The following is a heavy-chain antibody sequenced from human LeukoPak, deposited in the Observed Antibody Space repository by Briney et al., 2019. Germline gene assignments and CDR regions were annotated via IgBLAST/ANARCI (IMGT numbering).Heavy chain of an antibody. J-gene: IGHJ4*02. CDR2: IYTSGST. D-gene: IGHD1-26*01. CDR3: ARDQRIVEATTIDY. V-gene: IGHV4-61*02. CDR1: GGSISSGSYY. Sequence: SQTLSLTCTVSGGSISSGSYYWSWIRQPAGKGLEWIGRIYTSGSTNYNPSLKSRVTISVDTSKNQFSLKLSSVTAADTAVYYCARDQRIVEATTIDYWGQGTLVTVSS.